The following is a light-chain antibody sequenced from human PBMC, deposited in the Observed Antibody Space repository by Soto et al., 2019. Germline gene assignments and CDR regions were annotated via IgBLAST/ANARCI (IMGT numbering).Light chain of an antibody. CDR3: SSFTSNSTWV. V-gene: IGLV2-14*01. CDR1: SSEVGGYNY. CDR2: EVS. Sequence: QSVLTQPASVSGSPGQSITISCTGTSSEVGGYNYVSWYQHHPGKAPKLLIYEVSNRPSGVSHRFSGSKSGNTASLTISGLHAEDEADYYCSSFTSNSTWVFGAGTKLTVL. J-gene: IGLJ3*02.